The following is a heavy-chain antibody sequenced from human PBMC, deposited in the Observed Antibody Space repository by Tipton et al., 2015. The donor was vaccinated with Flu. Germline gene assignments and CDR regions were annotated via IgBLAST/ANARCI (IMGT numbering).Heavy chain of an antibody. CDR3: ARDPSLGMPEYSDS. D-gene: IGHD2-2*01. J-gene: IGHJ4*02. V-gene: IGHV4-38-2*02. CDR1: GGSIGSPYC. Sequence: TLSLTCSVSGGSIGSPYCWGWVRQSPGKGLEWIANIHRGGHTYYNPSLKSRVTLSVDTSRNQFSLKVSSVTAADTAVYYCARDPSLGMPEYSDSWGQGLLVTASS. CDR2: IHRGGHT.